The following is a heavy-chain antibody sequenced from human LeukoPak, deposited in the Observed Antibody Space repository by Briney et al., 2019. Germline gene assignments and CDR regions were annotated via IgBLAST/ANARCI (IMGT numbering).Heavy chain of an antibody. V-gene: IGHV3-23*01. CDR2: ISGTGDST. CDR3: AKHDSSAYYFDY. J-gene: IGHJ4*02. Sequence: GGSLRLSCAASGFTFSSYAMSWVRQAPGKGLEWVSAISGTGDSTYHADSVKGRFTISRDKSKTTLYLQMNSLRAEDTAVYYCAKHDSSAYYFDYWGQGTLVTVSS. CDR1: GFTFSSYA. D-gene: IGHD3-22*01.